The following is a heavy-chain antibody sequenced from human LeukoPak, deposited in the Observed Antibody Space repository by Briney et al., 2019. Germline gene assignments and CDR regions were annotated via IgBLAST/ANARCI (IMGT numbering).Heavy chain of an antibody. D-gene: IGHD3-10*01. Sequence: SETLSLTCTVSGGSISSGSYYWSWIRQPAGKGLEWIGRIYTSGSTNYNPSLKSRVTISVDTSKNQFSLKLSSVTAADTAVYYCARDNYYGSGSYIIPHYYYYMDVWGKGTTVTISS. CDR2: IYTSGST. J-gene: IGHJ6*03. V-gene: IGHV4-61*02. CDR3: ARDNYYGSGSYIIPHYYYYMDV. CDR1: GGSISSGSYY.